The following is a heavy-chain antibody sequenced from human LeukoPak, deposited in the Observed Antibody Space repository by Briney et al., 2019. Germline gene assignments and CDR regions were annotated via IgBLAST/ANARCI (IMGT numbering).Heavy chain of an antibody. CDR2: MNPISGDT. CDR3: ARRGGAYYYVQIFQH. J-gene: IGHJ1*01. CDR1: GYTFTSYD. V-gene: IGHV1-8*01. D-gene: IGHD3-22*01. Sequence: ASVKVSCKASGYTFTSYDVNWVRQATGQGLEWMGWMNPISGDTGYALKFQGRVTMSRNTSISTAYMELGSLRSEDTAVYYCARRGGAYYYVQIFQHWGQGTLVTVSS.